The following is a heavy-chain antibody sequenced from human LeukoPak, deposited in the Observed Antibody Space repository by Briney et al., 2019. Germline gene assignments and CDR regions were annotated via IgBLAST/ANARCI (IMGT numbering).Heavy chain of an antibody. Sequence: GRSLRLSCAASGFTFSSYSMNWVRQAPGKGLEWISYISGSSSPIYYADSVKGRFTISRDNAKNSLYLQMNSLRAEDTAVYYCARFKQQPESAFDIWGQGTMVTVSS. V-gene: IGHV3-48*04. D-gene: IGHD6-13*01. J-gene: IGHJ3*02. CDR1: GFTFSSYS. CDR3: ARFKQQPESAFDI. CDR2: ISGSSSPI.